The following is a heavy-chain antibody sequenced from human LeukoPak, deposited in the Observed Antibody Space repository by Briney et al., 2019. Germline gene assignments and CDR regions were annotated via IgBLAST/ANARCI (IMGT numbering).Heavy chain of an antibody. Sequence: ASVKVSCKASGYTFTSYAMHWVRQAPGQRLEWVGWINAGNGNTKYSQKFQGRVTITRDTSASTAYMELSSLRSEDTAVYYCAREYSSTVRWFDPWGQGTLVTVSS. CDR2: INAGNGNT. D-gene: IGHD6-13*01. J-gene: IGHJ5*02. CDR1: GYTFTSYA. V-gene: IGHV1-3*01. CDR3: AREYSSTVRWFDP.